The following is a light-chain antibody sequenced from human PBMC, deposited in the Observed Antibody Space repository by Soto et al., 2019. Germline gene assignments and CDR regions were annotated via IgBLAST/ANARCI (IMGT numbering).Light chain of an antibody. V-gene: IGLV8-61*01. CDR3: VLYMGSGIWV. J-gene: IGLJ3*02. Sequence: QTVVTQEPSFSVSPGRTVTLTCGLSSGSVSTSYYPSWYQQTPGQAPRTLIYSTNTRPSGFPDRFSGSILGNKAALTITGAQADDESDYYCVLYMGSGIWVFGGGTKLTVL. CDR1: SGSVSTSYY. CDR2: STN.